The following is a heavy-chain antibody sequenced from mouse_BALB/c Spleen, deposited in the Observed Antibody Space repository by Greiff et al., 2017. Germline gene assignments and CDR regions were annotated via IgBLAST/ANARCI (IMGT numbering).Heavy chain of an antibody. D-gene: IGHD4-1*01. CDR2: IWAGGST. V-gene: IGHV2-9*02. CDR3: ARDPGTSTGYFDY. Sequence: VMLVESGPGLVAPSQSLSITCTVSGFSLTSYGVHWVRQPPGKGLEWLGVIWAGGSTNYNSALMSRLSISKDNSKSQVFLKMNSLQTDDTAMYYCARDPGTSTGYFDYWGQGTTLTVSS. J-gene: IGHJ2*01. CDR1: GFSLTSYG.